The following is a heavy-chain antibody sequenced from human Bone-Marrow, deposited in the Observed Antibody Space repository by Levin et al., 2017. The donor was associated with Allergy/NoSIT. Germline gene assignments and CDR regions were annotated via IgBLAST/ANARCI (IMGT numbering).Heavy chain of an antibody. V-gene: IGHV1-18*01. Sequence: GASVKVSCKTFGDTFTNYHVTWVRQPPGQGLEWMGWISGYTGKTDYAQSLQGRVTMTTDTSTNTAYMELRSLISDDTAVYYCARVVSSSSPAYYYYGLDVWGQGTSVTVSS. CDR3: ARVVSSSSPAYYYYGLDV. D-gene: IGHD6-6*01. J-gene: IGHJ6*02. CDR1: GDTFTNYH. CDR2: ISGYTGKT.